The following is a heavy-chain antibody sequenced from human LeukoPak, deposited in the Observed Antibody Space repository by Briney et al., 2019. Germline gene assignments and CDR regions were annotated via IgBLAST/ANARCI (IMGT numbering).Heavy chain of an antibody. Sequence: SETLSLTCTVSGGSIRSYYWNWIRQPAGKGLEWIGRVYLTGYTNYNPSLKSRVTMSVDTSKNQFSLRLSSVTAADTAVYYCAGGLGVRGLPQDSYYNGMEVWGQGTTVTVPS. CDR2: VYLTGYT. V-gene: IGHV4-4*07. D-gene: IGHD3-10*01. CDR3: AGGLGVRGLPQDSYYNGMEV. CDR1: GGSIRSYY. J-gene: IGHJ6*02.